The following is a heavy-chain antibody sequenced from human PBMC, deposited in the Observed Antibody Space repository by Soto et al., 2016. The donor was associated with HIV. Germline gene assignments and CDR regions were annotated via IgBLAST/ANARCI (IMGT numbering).Heavy chain of an antibody. CDR2: ISSSSNYI. Sequence: EVQLVESGGGLVKPGGSLTLSCAVSGFSFSSYTMTWVRQAPGKGLEWVSSISSSSNYIYYADSVKGRFTISRDNTKNSLFLQMNSLRVEDTAVYYCATPQSATVLITWGQGTLVTVSS. CDR3: ATPQSATVLIT. J-gene: IGHJ4*02. D-gene: IGHD3-16*01. CDR1: GFSFSSYT. V-gene: IGHV3-21*06.